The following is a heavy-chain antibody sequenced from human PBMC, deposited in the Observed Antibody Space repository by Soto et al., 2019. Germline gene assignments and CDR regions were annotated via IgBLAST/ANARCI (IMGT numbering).Heavy chain of an antibody. CDR3: ARVGSRDAYNYVLDQ. D-gene: IGHD5-18*01. CDR1: GRIFSSFP. J-gene: IGHJ1*01. CDR2: VISASGSV. Sequence: QVQVVQSGADVKKPRSSVKISCKASGRIFSSFPTSWVRQVPGQGLEWMGGVISASGSVTYAPKFQGRVTMTAVNSAGIGYMELTSLTSEDTAIYYCARVGSRDAYNYVLDQWGPGTMVTVSS. V-gene: IGHV1-69*06.